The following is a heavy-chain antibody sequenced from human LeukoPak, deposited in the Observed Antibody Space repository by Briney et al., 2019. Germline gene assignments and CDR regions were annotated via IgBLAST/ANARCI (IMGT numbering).Heavy chain of an antibody. V-gene: IGHV4-34*01. J-gene: IGHJ2*01. CDR3: AREQRYEKSTGSSYCDL. CDR2: IYHSGST. CDR1: GGSLSGYY. D-gene: IGHD5-24*01. Sequence: SETLSLTCGVYGGSLSGYYWSWIRQPPEKGLEWIGEIYHSGSTNYNPSLKSRVTISVDKAKNQFYLKLSSVTAAATAVYYCAREQRYEKSTGSSYCDLWCRGTLVTVSS.